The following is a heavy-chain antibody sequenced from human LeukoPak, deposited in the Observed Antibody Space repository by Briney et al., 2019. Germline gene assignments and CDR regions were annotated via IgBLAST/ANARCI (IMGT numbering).Heavy chain of an antibody. Sequence: KPSETLSLTCTVSGYSISSGYYWGWIRQPPGKGLEWIGSIYHSGSTYYNPSLKSRVTISVDTSKDQFSLKLSSVTAADTAVYYCASSGEHFQIWFGELLSPLGFDYWGQGTLVTVSS. D-gene: IGHD3-10*01. CDR3: ASSGEHFQIWFGELLSPLGFDY. J-gene: IGHJ4*02. CDR2: IYHSGST. CDR1: GYSISSGYY. V-gene: IGHV4-38-2*02.